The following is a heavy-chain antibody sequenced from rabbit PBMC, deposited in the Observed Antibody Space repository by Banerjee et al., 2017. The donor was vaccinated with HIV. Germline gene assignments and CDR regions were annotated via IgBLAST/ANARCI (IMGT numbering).Heavy chain of an antibody. CDR2: INAGSSGST. V-gene: IGHV1S40*01. D-gene: IGHD4-1*01. J-gene: IGHJ6*01. Sequence: QSLEESGGDLVKPGASLTLTCKASGFSFSNKYVMCWVHQAPGKGLEWIACINAGSSGSTWYANWAKGRFTISKTSSTTVTLQMTSLTAADTATYFCARDLAGVIGWNFGLWGPGTLVTVS. CDR3: ARDLAGVIGWNFGL. CDR1: GFSFSNKYV.